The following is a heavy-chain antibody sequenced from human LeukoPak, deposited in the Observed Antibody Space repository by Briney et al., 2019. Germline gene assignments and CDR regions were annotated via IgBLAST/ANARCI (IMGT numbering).Heavy chain of an antibody. J-gene: IGHJ4*02. CDR1: GFNFNIYW. Sequence: GGSLRLSCAGSGFNFNIYWMSWVRQAPGKGLEWVANIKKDGSERHYVDSVKGRFTVSRDNAKNSLYLQMDSLRAEDTAVYYCAREGQYSSNWFDYWGQGTLVTVSS. V-gene: IGHV3-7*01. D-gene: IGHD6-13*01. CDR2: IKKDGSER. CDR3: AREGQYSSNWFDY.